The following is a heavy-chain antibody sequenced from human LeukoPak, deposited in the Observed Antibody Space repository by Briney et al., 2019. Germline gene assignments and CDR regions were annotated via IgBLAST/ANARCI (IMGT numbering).Heavy chain of an antibody. D-gene: IGHD6-19*01. J-gene: IGHJ6*03. CDR1: GGSISSYY. Sequence: SETLSLTCTVSGGSISSYYWRCIRQPAGEGLEWIGRIYASESTNYNSSLKRRVTMSVDTYKNQFSLKLSSVTAADTAVYYCARGTAVAGTGNYYYMDVWGKGTTVTVSS. CDR3: ARGTAVAGTGNYYYMDV. V-gene: IGHV4-4*07. CDR2: IYASEST.